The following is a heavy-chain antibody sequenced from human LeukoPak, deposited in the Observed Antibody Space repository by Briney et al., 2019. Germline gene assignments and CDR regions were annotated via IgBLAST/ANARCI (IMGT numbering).Heavy chain of an antibody. CDR2: ISDIGRT. Sequence: KASETLSLTCTVSGGSISNDYWSWIRQPPGKGLEWIGYISDIGRTNYSASLKSRITISRDTSRNLFSLKVNSVTAADTAVYYCARQVQLVEFDSWGQGTLVTVSS. CDR1: GGSISNDY. J-gene: IGHJ4*02. CDR3: ARQVQLVEFDS. V-gene: IGHV4-59*08. D-gene: IGHD2-15*01.